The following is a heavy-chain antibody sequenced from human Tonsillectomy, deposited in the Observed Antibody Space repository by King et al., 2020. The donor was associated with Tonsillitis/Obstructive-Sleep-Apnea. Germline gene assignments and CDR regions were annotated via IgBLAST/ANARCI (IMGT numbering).Heavy chain of an antibody. D-gene: IGHD2-2*01. Sequence: QLVQSGAEVKKPGASVKVSCKASGYTFTSYAMHWVRQAPGQRLEWMGWINAGNGNTKYSQKFQGRVAITRDTSASTAYMELSSLRSEDTAVYYCARFEEFVVVPAADYWGQGTLVTVSS. CDR3: ARFEEFVVVPAADY. V-gene: IGHV1-3*01. CDR1: GYTFTSYA. CDR2: INAGNGNT. J-gene: IGHJ4*02.